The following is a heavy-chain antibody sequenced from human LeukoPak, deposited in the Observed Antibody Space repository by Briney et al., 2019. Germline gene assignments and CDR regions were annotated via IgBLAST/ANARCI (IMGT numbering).Heavy chain of an antibody. V-gene: IGHV4-59*08. CDR2: IYYSGGS. D-gene: IGHD3-22*01. CDR3: ARLRSRYDTSGYYPFDY. J-gene: IGHJ4*02. CDR1: GDSISGYY. Sequence: SETLSLTCTVSGDSISGYYWSWIRQPPGKGLEWIGYIYYSGGSNYNPSLKSRVTISVDTSKNQFSLKLSSVTAADTALYYCARLRSRYDTSGYYPFDYWGQGTLVTVSS.